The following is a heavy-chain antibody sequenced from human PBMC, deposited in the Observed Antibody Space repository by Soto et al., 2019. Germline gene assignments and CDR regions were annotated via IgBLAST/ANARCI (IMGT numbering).Heavy chain of an antibody. V-gene: IGHV1-69*13. CDR1: GGTFSSYA. CDR3: AREIAVASNWFDP. D-gene: IGHD6-19*01. J-gene: IGHJ5*02. CDR2: IIPIFGTA. Sequence: SVKVSCKASGGTFSSYAISWVRQAPGQGLEWVGGIIPIFGTANYAQKFQGRVTITADESTSTAYMELSSLRSEDTAVYYCAREIAVASNWFDPWGQGTLVTVSS.